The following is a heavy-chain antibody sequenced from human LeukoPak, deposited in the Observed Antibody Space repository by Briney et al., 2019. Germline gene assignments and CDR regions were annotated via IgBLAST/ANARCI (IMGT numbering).Heavy chain of an antibody. V-gene: IGHV4-34*01. CDR3: ARGAGIRYLGFDAFDI. J-gene: IGHJ3*02. CDR2: INHSGST. Sequence: PETLSLTCAVYGGSFSGYYWSWIRQPPGKGLEWIGEINHSGSTNYNPSLKSRVTLSVDTSKNQFSLKLSAVTATDTAVYYFARGAGIRYLGFDAFDIWGQGTMVTVSS. D-gene: IGHD3-9*01. CDR1: GGSFSGYY.